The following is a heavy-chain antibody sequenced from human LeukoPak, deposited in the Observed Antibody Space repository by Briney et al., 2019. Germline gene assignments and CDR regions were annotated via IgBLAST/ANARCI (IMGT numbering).Heavy chain of an antibody. D-gene: IGHD1-20*01. Sequence: PGGSLRLSCAASGFTFSSYAMSWVRQAPGKGLEWVSAISGSGGSTYCADSVKGRFTISRDNSKNTLYLQMNSLRAEDTAVYYCAKDRLYNWNFFDYWGQGTLVTVSS. V-gene: IGHV3-23*01. CDR2: ISGSGGST. CDR1: GFTFSSYA. CDR3: AKDRLYNWNFFDY. J-gene: IGHJ4*02.